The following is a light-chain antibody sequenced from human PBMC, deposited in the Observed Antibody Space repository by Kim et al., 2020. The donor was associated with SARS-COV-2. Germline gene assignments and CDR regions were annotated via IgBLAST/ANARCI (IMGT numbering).Light chain of an antibody. Sequence: ETVMTQSPATLSVSPGERVTLSCRASQTVSSSLAWYQQKPGQAPRLLIYGASARATGTPARFSGSASGTEFTLTISSLQSEDFAVYYCRQYYNWPRTFGQGTKVDIK. CDR1: QTVSSS. V-gene: IGKV3-15*01. CDR3: RQYYNWPRT. J-gene: IGKJ1*01. CDR2: GAS.